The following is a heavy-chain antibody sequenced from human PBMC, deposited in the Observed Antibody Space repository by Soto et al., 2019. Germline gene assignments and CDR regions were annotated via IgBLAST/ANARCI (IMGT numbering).Heavy chain of an antibody. D-gene: IGHD2-15*01. V-gene: IGHV4-4*02. CDR3: ARAHCSGGSCYSVQHWFDP. CDR1: GGSISSSNW. Sequence: SETLSLTCAVSGGSISSSNWWRWVRQPPGKGLEWIGEMYHSGSTNHNPSLKSRVTISVDKSKNQFSLKLSSVTAADTAVYYCARAHCSGGSCYSVQHWFDPWGQGTLVTVSP. CDR2: MYHSGST. J-gene: IGHJ5*02.